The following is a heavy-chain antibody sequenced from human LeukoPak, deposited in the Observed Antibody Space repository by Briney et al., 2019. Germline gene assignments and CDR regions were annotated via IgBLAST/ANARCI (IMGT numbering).Heavy chain of an antibody. CDR3: AREYDILTGYPLDY. D-gene: IGHD3-9*01. J-gene: IGHJ4*02. V-gene: IGHV1-69*04. CDR1: GGTFSSYA. Sequence: SVKVSCKASGGTFSSYAISWVRQAPGQGLEWMGRIIPILGIANYAQKFQGRVTITADKSTSTAYMELSSLRSEDTAVYYCAREYDILTGYPLDYWGQGTLVTVSS. CDR2: IIPILGIA.